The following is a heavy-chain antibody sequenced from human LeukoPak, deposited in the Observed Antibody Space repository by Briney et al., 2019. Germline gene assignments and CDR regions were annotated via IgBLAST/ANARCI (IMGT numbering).Heavy chain of an antibody. CDR1: GGSISSSSYY. CDR3: ASSLCGGSCYHDY. Sequence: PSETLSLTCTVSGGSISSSSYYWGWIRQPPGKGLEWIGSIYYSGSTYYNPSLKSRVTISVDTSKNQFSLKLSSVTAADTAVYYCASSLCGGSCYHDYWGQGTLVTVSS. J-gene: IGHJ4*02. CDR2: IYYSGST. V-gene: IGHV4-39*07. D-gene: IGHD2-15*01.